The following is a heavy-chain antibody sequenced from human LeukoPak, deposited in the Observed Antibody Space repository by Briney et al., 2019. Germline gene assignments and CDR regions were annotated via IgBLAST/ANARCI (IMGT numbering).Heavy chain of an antibody. V-gene: IGHV1-46*01. J-gene: IGHJ4*02. CDR1: GYTFTSYY. Sequence: ASVKVSCKASGYTFTSYYMHWVRQAPGQGLEWMGIINPSGGSTSYAQKFQGRVTMTRDTPTSTVYMELSSLRSEDTAVYYCARAAEPIPHFDYWGQGTLVTVSS. CDR3: ARAAEPIPHFDY. CDR2: INPSGGST. D-gene: IGHD1-14*01.